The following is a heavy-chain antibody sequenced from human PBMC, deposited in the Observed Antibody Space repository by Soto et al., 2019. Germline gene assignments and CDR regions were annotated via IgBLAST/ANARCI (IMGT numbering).Heavy chain of an antibody. D-gene: IGHD2-21*02. V-gene: IGHV3-33*01. CDR1: GFTFSSYD. CDR2: ISYDGSNK. J-gene: IGHJ4*02. Sequence: QVQLVQSGGGVVQPGRSLRLSCAASGFTFSSYDMHWVRQAPGKGLEWVAIISYDGSNKYYADSVKGRFTISRDNSKNTLYLQMNSLRVEDTAVYYCARARALVTSDYFDYWGQGTLVTVSS. CDR3: ARARALVTSDYFDY.